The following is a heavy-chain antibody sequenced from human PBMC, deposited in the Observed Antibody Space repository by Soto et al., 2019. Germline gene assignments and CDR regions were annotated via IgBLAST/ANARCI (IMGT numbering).Heavy chain of an antibody. J-gene: IGHJ3*02. V-gene: IGHV3-9*01. CDR1: GFTFDDYA. Sequence: DVQLVESGGGLVQPGRSLRLSCAASGFTFDDYAMHWVRQAPGKGLEWVSGISWNSGSIGYADSVKGRFTISRDNAKNSLYLQMNSLRAEDTALYYCAKAGGGYCSGGSCYSDEGGAFDIWGQGTMVTVSS. CDR2: ISWNSGSI. D-gene: IGHD2-15*01. CDR3: AKAGGGYCSGGSCYSDEGGAFDI.